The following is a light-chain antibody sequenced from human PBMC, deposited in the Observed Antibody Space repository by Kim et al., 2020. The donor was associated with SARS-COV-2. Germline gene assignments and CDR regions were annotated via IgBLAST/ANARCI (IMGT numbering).Light chain of an antibody. CDR3: QQRSNWPYT. CDR2: DVS. V-gene: IGKV3-11*01. Sequence: PGERATLSCRASQSVTNYLAWYQQKPGQAPRLLIFDVSKRAIGIAARFSGSASGADFTLTISSLEPGDVAVYYCQQRSNWPYTFGQGTKLEI. J-gene: IGKJ2*01. CDR1: QSVTNY.